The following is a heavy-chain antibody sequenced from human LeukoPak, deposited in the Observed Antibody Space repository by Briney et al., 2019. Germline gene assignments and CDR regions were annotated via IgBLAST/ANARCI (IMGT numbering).Heavy chain of an antibody. CDR2: IYYSGST. J-gene: IGHJ4*02. V-gene: IGHV4-30-4*07. Sequence: SQTLSLTCAVSGGSISSGGYSWSWIRQPPGKGLEWIGYIYYSGSTYYNPSLKSRVTISVDTSKNQFSLKLSSVTAADTAVYYCARRVRNMVRGAGSFDYWGQGTLVTVSS. CDR1: GGSISSGGYS. D-gene: IGHD3-10*01. CDR3: ARRVRNMVRGAGSFDY.